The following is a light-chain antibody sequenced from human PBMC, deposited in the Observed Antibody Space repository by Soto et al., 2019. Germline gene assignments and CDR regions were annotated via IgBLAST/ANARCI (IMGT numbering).Light chain of an antibody. CDR1: SSDVGGYNY. V-gene: IGLV2-14*03. CDR2: NVS. CDR3: SSYPSISTVL. J-gene: IGLJ2*01. Sequence: QSALTQPASVSGSPGQSITISCTGTSSDVGGYNYVSWYQQSPGKAPKLVIYNVSNRPSGVSDRFSGSKSGNTASLTISGLQAEDEADYYCSSYPSISTVLFGGGTKLTVL.